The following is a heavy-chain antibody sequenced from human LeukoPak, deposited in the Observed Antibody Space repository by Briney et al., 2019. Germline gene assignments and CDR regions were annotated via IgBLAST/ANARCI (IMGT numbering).Heavy chain of an antibody. CDR1: GFTPNGHW. V-gene: IGHV3-7*01. D-gene: IGHD1-14*01. Sequence: PGGSLRLSCAASGFTPNGHWMSWVRQAPGKGLEWVANINQGGSDKYYVDSVKGRFTISRDNANNLLYLQMNSLRGEDTAVYYCTRDRSRAEDDWGQGTLVTVSS. CDR2: INQGGSDK. J-gene: IGHJ4*02. CDR3: TRDRSRAEDD.